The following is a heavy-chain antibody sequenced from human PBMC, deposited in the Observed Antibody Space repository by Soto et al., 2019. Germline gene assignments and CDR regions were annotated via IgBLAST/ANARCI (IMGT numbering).Heavy chain of an antibody. V-gene: IGHV4-39*02. D-gene: IGHD2-21*02. CDR2: IYYSGST. Sequence: PSETLSLTCTVSGGSISSSSYYWGWIRQPPGKGLDWIVSIYYSGSTYYNPSLKSRVTISVDTSKNQFSLKLSSVTAADTAVYYCARDELAYCGGDCYLHYFDYWGQGTLVTVSS. J-gene: IGHJ4*02. CDR1: GGSISSSSYY. CDR3: ARDELAYCGGDCYLHYFDY.